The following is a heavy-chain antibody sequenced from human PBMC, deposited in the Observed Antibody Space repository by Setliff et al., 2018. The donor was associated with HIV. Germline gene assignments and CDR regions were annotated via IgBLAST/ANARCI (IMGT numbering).Heavy chain of an antibody. J-gene: IGHJ3*01. CDR1: GFTFSTYT. CDR2: INWNGGSI. Sequence: GESLKISCAASGFTFSTYTMNWVRQAPGKGLEWVAGINWNGGSISYADSVKGRFTVSRDNGKKSLYLQMNSLRAEDTALYYCARQVVPVDMEADAFNVWGQGTVVTVSS. D-gene: IGHD2-2*01. V-gene: IGHV3-20*04. CDR3: ARQVVPVDMEADAFNV.